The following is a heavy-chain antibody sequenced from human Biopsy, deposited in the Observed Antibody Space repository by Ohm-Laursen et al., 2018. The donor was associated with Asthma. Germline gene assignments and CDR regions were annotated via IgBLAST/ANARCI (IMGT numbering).Heavy chain of an antibody. CDR2: VYYSGST. CDR3: ARGVDRVTGLLDHFDS. D-gene: IGHD2-21*02. V-gene: IGHV4-59*01. CDR1: GGSINNFY. Sequence: TLSLTCTVSGGSINNFYWSWIRQPPGKGLESIGHVYYSGSTNYNPSLKSRVTISIDASKNQFSLKLASVTAADTAVYYCARGVDRVTGLLDHFDSWGQGTLVTVSS. J-gene: IGHJ4*02.